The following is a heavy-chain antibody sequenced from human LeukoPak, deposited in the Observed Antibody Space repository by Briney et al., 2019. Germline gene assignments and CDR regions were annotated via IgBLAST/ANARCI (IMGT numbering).Heavy chain of an antibody. V-gene: IGHV1-69*04. CDR1: GGTFSSYA. D-gene: IGHD3-9*01. CDR3: ARVRGNYDILWGNLPSYYGMDV. Sequence: SVKVSCKASGGTFSSYAISWVRPAPGQGLEWMGRIIPILGIANYAQKFQGRVTITADKSTSTAYVELSSLRSEDTAVYYCARVRGNYDILWGNLPSYYGMDVWGQGTTVTVSS. CDR2: IIPILGIA. J-gene: IGHJ6*02.